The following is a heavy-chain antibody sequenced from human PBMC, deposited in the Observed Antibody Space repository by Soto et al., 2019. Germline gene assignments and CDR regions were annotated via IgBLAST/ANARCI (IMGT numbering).Heavy chain of an antibody. V-gene: IGHV5-10-1*01. CDR1: GYSFTSYW. J-gene: IGHJ4*02. CDR3: ARQATRDYYDSSGYYEGFDY. D-gene: IGHD3-22*01. CDR2: IDPSDSYT. Sequence: PGEAVKISCKGCGYSFTSYWISWVRQMPGKGLEWMGRIDPSDSYTNYSPSFQGHVTISADKSISTAYLQWSSLKASDTAMYYCARQATRDYYDSSGYYEGFDYWGQGTLVTVSS.